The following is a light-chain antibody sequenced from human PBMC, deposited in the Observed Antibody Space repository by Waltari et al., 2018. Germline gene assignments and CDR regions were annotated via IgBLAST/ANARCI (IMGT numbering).Light chain of an antibody. J-gene: IGLJ3*02. V-gene: IGLV3-10*01. CDR2: EDS. CDR3: FSTDNSGNQRV. CDR1: ALPKKY. Sequence: SYELTQPPSVSVSPGQTARITCSGEALPKKYAFWYQQKSGQAPVLVINEDSKRTSGIPERCSGSSSGTMATWTMRGVQVEDEGDYYCFSTDNSGNQRVFGGGTTLTVL.